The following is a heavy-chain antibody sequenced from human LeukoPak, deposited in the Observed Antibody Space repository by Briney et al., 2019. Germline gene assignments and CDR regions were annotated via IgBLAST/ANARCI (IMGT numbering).Heavy chain of an antibody. CDR1: GFTFSSYT. Sequence: PGGSLRLSCAASGFTFSSYTMHWVRQAPGKGLEYVSGITNNGGRAYYADSVKGRFTVSRDNSKNTLYLQMGSLRVEDMAVYYCARDPLPQTTGPWFDQWGQGSLVSVSS. V-gene: IGHV3-64*02. D-gene: IGHD1-14*01. CDR2: ITNNGGRA. J-gene: IGHJ5*02. CDR3: ARDPLPQTTGPWFDQ.